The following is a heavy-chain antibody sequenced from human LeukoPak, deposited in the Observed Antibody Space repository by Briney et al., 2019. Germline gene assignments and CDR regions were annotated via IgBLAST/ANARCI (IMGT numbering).Heavy chain of an antibody. V-gene: IGHV1-8*01. J-gene: IGHJ4*02. CDR1: GYTFTSYD. CDR3: ARAYDSSGYYPGY. CDR2: MNPNSGNT. Sequence: ASVKVSCKASGYTFTSYDINWVRQATGQGLEWMGWMNPNSGNTGYAQMFQGRVTITRDTSANTVYMELSSLRSEDTAVYFCARAYDSSGYYPGYWGQGTLVTVSS. D-gene: IGHD3-22*01.